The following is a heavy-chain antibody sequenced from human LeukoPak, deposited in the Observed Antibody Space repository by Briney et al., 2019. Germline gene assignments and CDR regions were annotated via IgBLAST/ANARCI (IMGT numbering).Heavy chain of an antibody. J-gene: IGHJ4*02. Sequence: GGSLRLSCAASGFTFSTYATTWVRQAPGKGLEWVSVISGSGGTTYYADSVKGRFTLSRDNSKNTVFLQMNSLRAEDTAVYYCAKSIGGVVVVATDYWGQGTLVTVSS. D-gene: IGHD2-15*01. CDR2: ISGSGGTT. CDR3: AKSIGGVVVVATDY. CDR1: GFTFSTYA. V-gene: IGHV3-23*01.